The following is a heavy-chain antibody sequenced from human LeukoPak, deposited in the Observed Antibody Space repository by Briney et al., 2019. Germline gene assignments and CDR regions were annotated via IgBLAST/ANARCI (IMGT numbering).Heavy chain of an antibody. CDR2: ISGSGGST. CDR3: AKAQRVLLPDY. V-gene: IGHV3-23*01. Sequence: TSETLSLTCAVYGGSFSGYYWSWIRQAPGKGLEWVSAISGSGGSTYYADSVKGRFTISRDNSKNTLYLQMNSLRAEDTAVYYCAKAQRVLLPDYWGQGTLVTVSS. D-gene: IGHD3-10*01. CDR1: GGSFSGYY. J-gene: IGHJ4*02.